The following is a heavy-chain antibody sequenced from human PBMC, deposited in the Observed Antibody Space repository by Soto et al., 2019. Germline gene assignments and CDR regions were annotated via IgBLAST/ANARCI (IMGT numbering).Heavy chain of an antibody. CDR2: IYYSGST. J-gene: IGHJ5*02. CDR1: GDSISTVHYY. D-gene: IGHD2-2*02. Sequence: PSETLSLTCAVSGDSISTVHYYWSWIRQPPGKGLEWIGYIYYSGSTYYNPSLKSRVTISVDTSKNQFSLKLSSVTAADTAVYYCARLGGYCSSTSCYTRFDPWGQGTLVTVSS. CDR3: ARLGGYCSSTSCYTRFDP. V-gene: IGHV4-39*01.